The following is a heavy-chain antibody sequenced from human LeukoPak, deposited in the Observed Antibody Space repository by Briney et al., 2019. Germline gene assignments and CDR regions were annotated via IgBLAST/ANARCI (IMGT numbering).Heavy chain of an antibody. CDR2: ISSSGSTI. Sequence: GRSLRLSCAASGFTFSDYYMSWIRQAPGKGLEWVSYISSSGSTISYADSVKGRFTIYRDNSKNTLYLQMNSLRAEDTAVYYCARALAVPSARYYYGMDVWGKGTTVTVSS. CDR3: ARALAVPSARYYYGMDV. J-gene: IGHJ6*04. D-gene: IGHD6-6*01. V-gene: IGHV3-11*04. CDR1: GFTFSDYY.